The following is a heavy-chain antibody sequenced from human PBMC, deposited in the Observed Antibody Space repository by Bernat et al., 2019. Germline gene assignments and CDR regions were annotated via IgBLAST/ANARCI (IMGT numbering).Heavy chain of an antibody. D-gene: IGHD3-16*01. J-gene: IGHJ5*02. CDR2: MNPNSGNT. CDR1: GYTFTSYD. Sequence: QVQLVQSGAEVKKPGASVKVSCKASGYTFTSYDINWVRQATGQGLEWMGWMNPNSGNTGYVQKFQGRVPMTRNTSISTSYMEMRSLISGDTAVYYCARGLGPRGLGWFDPWGQGTLVTVSS. CDR3: ARGLGPRGLGWFDP. V-gene: IGHV1-8*01.